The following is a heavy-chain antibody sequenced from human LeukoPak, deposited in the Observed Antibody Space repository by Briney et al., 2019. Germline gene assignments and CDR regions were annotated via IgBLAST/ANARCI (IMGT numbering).Heavy chain of an antibody. J-gene: IGHJ3*02. D-gene: IGHD3-10*01. CDR2: IYYSGST. Sequence: PSETLSLTFTVSGGSISNYYWTWIRQPPGKGLEWIGYIYYSGSTNYNPSLKSRVTISVDTSKNQFSLKLTSVTAADTAVYYCARRHKVGAGDALDIWGQGTMVTVSS. CDR1: GGSISNYY. CDR3: ARRHKVGAGDALDI. V-gene: IGHV4-59*08.